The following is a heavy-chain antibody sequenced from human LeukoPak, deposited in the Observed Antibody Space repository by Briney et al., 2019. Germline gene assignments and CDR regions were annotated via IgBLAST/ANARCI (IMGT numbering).Heavy chain of an antibody. Sequence: GGSLRLSCAASGFTFSDYYMSWIRQAPGKGLEWVSYISSSGSTIYYADSVKGRFTISRDNAKNSLYLQMNSLRAEDTAVYYCARDRADYHDSSGYYDHWGQGTLVTVSS. D-gene: IGHD3-22*01. CDR3: ARDRADYHDSSGYYDH. CDR2: ISSSGSTI. V-gene: IGHV3-11*01. J-gene: IGHJ5*02. CDR1: GFTFSDYY.